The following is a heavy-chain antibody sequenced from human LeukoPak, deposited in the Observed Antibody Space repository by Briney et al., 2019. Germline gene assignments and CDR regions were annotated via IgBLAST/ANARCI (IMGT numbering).Heavy chain of an antibody. D-gene: IGHD3-3*01. J-gene: IGHJ4*02. CDR3: ARDWSGWHGVDY. CDR1: GGTFSSYA. Sequence: ASVKVSCKASGGTFSSYAISWVRQAPGQGLEWMGWISAYNGNTNYAQKLQGRVTMTTDTSTSTAYMELRSLRSDDTAVYYCARDWSGWHGVDYWGQGTLVTVS. V-gene: IGHV1-18*01. CDR2: ISAYNGNT.